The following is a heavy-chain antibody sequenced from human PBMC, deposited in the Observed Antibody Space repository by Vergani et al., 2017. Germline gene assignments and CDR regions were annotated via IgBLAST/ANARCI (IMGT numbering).Heavy chain of an antibody. CDR3: ANDALRITMVRGVIISFPYYGMDV. CDR2: ISSNGGST. J-gene: IGHJ6*02. D-gene: IGHD3-10*01. Sequence: VQLVESGGGLVQPGGSLRLSCSASGFTFSSYAMHWVRQAPGKGLEYVSAISSNGGSTDYADSVKGRFTISRDNSKNTLYLQMNSLRSEDTAVYYCANDALRITMVRGVIISFPYYGMDVWGQGTTVTVSS. V-gene: IGHV3-64*04. CDR1: GFTFSSYA.